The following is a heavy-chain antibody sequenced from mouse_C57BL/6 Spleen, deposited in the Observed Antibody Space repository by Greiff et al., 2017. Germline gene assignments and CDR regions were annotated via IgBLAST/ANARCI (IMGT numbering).Heavy chain of an antibody. D-gene: IGHD1-1*01. Sequence: QVQLQESGAELVKPGASVKLSCKASGYTFTSYWMNWVKQRPGRGLEGIGRIDPNSGGTKYNEKFKSKATLTVDKPSSTAYMQLSSLTSEDSAVYYCARSNYGSREYYAMDYWGQGTSVTVSS. CDR3: ARSNYGSREYYAMDY. CDR2: IDPNSGGT. CDR1: GYTFTSYW. J-gene: IGHJ4*01. V-gene: IGHV1-72*01.